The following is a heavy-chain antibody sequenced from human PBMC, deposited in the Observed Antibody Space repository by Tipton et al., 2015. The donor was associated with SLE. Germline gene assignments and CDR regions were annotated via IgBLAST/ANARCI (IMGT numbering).Heavy chain of an antibody. J-gene: IGHJ3*02. CDR2: IHYSGST. D-gene: IGHD6-13*01. CDR3: ARGGPRIAAAGRGDAFDI. CDR1: GGSISSYY. Sequence: TLSLTCTVSGGSISSYYWCWIRQPPGKGLEWIGYIHYSGSTNYNPSLKSRVTISVDTSKNQFSLKLSSVTAADTAVYYCARGGPRIAAAGRGDAFDIWVQGTMVTASS. V-gene: IGHV4-59*12.